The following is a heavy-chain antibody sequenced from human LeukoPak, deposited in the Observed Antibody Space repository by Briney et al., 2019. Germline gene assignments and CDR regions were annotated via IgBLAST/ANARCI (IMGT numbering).Heavy chain of an antibody. D-gene: IGHD4-17*01. V-gene: IGHV3-21*01. CDR2: ISSSTSYI. J-gene: IGHJ4*02. Sequence: GGSLRLSCAASGFTFSSYSMNWIRQAPGKGLEWVSSISSSTSYIYYADSVKGRFTISKDNAKNSLYLQMNSLRAEDTAVYYCARAGGSTVSHSDYWGQGTQVTVSS. CDR3: ARAGGSTVSHSDY. CDR1: GFTFSSYS.